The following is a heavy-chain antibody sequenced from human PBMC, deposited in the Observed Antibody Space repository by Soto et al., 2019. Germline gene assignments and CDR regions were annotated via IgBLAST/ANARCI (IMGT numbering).Heavy chain of an antibody. J-gene: IGHJ4*02. CDR1: GFTFSSYD. Sequence: PGGSLRLSCAASGFTFSSYDMHWVRQATGKGLEWVSAIGTAGDTYYPGSVKGRFTISRENAKNSLYLQMNSLRAGDTAVYYCARVYCSSTSCHLDYWGQGTLVTVSS. D-gene: IGHD2-2*01. CDR3: ARVYCSSTSCHLDY. V-gene: IGHV3-13*01. CDR2: IGTAGDT.